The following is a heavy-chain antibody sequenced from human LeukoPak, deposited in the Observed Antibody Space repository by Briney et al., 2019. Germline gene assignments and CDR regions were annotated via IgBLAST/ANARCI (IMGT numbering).Heavy chain of an antibody. CDR2: ISSSSSFI. CDR3: VRDWGYTGNFVF. CDR1: GFTFSSYS. D-gene: IGHD5-12*01. J-gene: IGHJ4*02. Sequence: GGSLRLSCAASGFTFSSYSINWVRQAPGKGLEWVSSISSSSSFISYADSVKGRFTISRGNAKNSVFLQMNSLRAEDTAVYYCVRDWGYTGNFVFWGQGTLVTVSS. V-gene: IGHV3-21*01.